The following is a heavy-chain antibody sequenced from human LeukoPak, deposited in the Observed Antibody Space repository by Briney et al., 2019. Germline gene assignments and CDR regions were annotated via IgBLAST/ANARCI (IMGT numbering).Heavy chain of an antibody. Sequence: GGSLRLSCGASGFPLSSYGMQWVRQAPGKGLEWVAVISYDGSNKYYADSVKGRFTISRDNSKNTLYLQMNSLRAEDTAVYYGEKDFTIYKDYHYHGMDVWGQGTTVTVSS. J-gene: IGHJ6*02. CDR2: ISYDGSNK. V-gene: IGHV3-30*18. CDR3: EKDFTIYKDYHYHGMDV. D-gene: IGHD3-3*01. CDR1: GFPLSSYG.